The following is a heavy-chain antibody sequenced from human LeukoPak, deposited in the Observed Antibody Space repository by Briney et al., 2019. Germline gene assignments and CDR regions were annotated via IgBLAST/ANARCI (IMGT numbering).Heavy chain of an antibody. CDR1: GFTFSSYE. CDR3: ARDLGYCSGGSCFYWFDP. J-gene: IGHJ5*02. CDR2: ISSSCSTI. D-gene: IGHD2-15*01. Sequence: GGSLRLSCAASGFTFSSYEMNWVRQAPGKGLEWVSYISSSCSTIYYADSVKGRFTISRDNAKNSLYLQMNSLRAEDTAVYYCARDLGYCSGGSCFYWFDPWGQGTLVTVSS. V-gene: IGHV3-48*03.